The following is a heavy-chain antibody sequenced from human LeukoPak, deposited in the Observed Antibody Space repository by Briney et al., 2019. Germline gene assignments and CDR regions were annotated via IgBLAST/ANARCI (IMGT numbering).Heavy chain of an antibody. CDR1: GFTFSNYA. D-gene: IGHD2-15*01. CDR2: ISWNSGSI. J-gene: IGHJ5*02. V-gene: IGHV3-9*03. CDR3: AKGSGGSRLYRPFDP. Sequence: GRSLRLSCAASGFTFSNYAMHWVRQAPGKGLEWVSGISWNSGSIGYADSVKGRFTISRDNAKNSLYLQMNSLRAEDMALYYCAKGSGGSRLYRPFDPWGQGTLVTVSS.